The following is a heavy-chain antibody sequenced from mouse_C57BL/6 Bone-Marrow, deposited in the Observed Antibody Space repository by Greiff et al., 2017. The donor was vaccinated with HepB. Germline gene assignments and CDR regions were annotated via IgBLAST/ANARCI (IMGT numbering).Heavy chain of an antibody. Sequence: VQLQQSGAELVMPGASVKLSCKASGYTFTSYWMHWVKQRPGQGLEWIGEIDPSDSYTNYNQKFKGKSTLTVDKSSSTAYMQLSSLTSEDSAVYYCARGRGDGGYFDVWGTGTTVTVSS. CDR1: GYTFTSYW. CDR3: ARGRGDGGYFDV. V-gene: IGHV1-69*01. J-gene: IGHJ1*03. D-gene: IGHD3-3*01. CDR2: IDPSDSYT.